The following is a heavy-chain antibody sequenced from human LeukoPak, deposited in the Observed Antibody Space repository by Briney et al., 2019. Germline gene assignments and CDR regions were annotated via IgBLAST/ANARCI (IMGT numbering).Heavy chain of an antibody. Sequence: GGSLRLSCAASGFTFSSYSMNWVRQAPGKGLEWVSSISSSSSYIYYADSVKGRFTISRGNAKNSLYLQMNSLRAEDTAVYYCARDGMYSSSWITDYWGQGTLVTVSS. J-gene: IGHJ4*02. V-gene: IGHV3-21*01. D-gene: IGHD6-13*01. CDR2: ISSSSSYI. CDR1: GFTFSSYS. CDR3: ARDGMYSSSWITDY.